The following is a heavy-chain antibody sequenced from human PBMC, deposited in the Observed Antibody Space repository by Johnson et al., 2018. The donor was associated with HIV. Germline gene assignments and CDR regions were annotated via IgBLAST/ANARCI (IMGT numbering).Heavy chain of an antibody. J-gene: IGHJ3*02. Sequence: MLLVESGGGLVKPGGSLRLSCAVSGFTFSDFYMSWIRQAPGKGLEWVGRIKSKTDGGTTDYAAPVKGRFTISRDDSKNTLYLQMNSLRAEDTAVYYCAILPDYYDSSGYYHDDAFDIWGQGTMVTVSS. CDR2: IKSKTDGGTT. CDR1: GFTFSDFY. CDR3: AILPDYYDSSGYYHDDAFDI. V-gene: IGHV3-15*01. D-gene: IGHD3-22*01.